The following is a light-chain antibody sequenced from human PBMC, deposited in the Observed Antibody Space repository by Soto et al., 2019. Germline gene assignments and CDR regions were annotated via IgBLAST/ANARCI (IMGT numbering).Light chain of an antibody. J-gene: IGKJ1*01. CDR1: QSSRY. CDR2: DAS. V-gene: IGKV3-20*01. Sequence: EIVLTQSPGTLSLSPGGRATLSCRASQSSRYLAWYQQKPGQAPRLLIYDASSRATGIPDRFSGSGSETDFTLTISRLEPEDFAVYFCQEYGMSRTFGQGTKVEIK. CDR3: QEYGMSRT.